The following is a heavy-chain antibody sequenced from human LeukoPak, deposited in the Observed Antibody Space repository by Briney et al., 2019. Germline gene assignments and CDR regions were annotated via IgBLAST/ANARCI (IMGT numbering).Heavy chain of an antibody. CDR2: IYTSGST. D-gene: IGHD2-15*01. CDR3: ARDFEVCSGGNCYPTIDY. Sequence: SETLSLTCTVSGGSISGYYWSWIRQPASKRLEYIGRIYTSGSTIYNPSLKSRVAMSVDTSKNQFSLKLISVTTADTAVYYCARDFEVCSGGNCYPTIDYWGQGTLVTVSS. J-gene: IGHJ4*02. V-gene: IGHV4-4*07. CDR1: GGSISGYY.